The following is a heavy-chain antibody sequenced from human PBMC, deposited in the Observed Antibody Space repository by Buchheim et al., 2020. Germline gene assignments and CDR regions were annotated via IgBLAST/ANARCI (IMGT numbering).Heavy chain of an antibody. Sequence: QVQLQESGPGLVKPSETLSLTCTVSGGSVSSGSYYWSWIRQPPGKGLEWIGYIYYSGSTNYNPSLKSRVTISVDTSKNQFSLKLSSVTAADTAVYYCARLMTTVVTGGGDYFDYWGQGTL. J-gene: IGHJ4*02. V-gene: IGHV4-61*01. CDR1: GGSVSSGSYY. CDR3: ARLMTTVVTGGGDYFDY. D-gene: IGHD4-23*01. CDR2: IYYSGST.